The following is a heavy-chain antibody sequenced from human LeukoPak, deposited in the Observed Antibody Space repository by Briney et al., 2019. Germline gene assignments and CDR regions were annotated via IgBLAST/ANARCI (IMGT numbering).Heavy chain of an antibody. CDR2: IKQDGSER. D-gene: IGHD6-13*01. Sequence: TGGSLRLSCEASGFTFSTLWMTWVRQVPGKGLEWVANIKQDGSERNYVDSVKGRFTISRDNAKNSLYLQMNSLRAEDTAVYYCARGASSSPWGQGTLVTVSS. V-gene: IGHV3-7*03. CDR3: ARGASSSP. CDR1: GFTFSTLW. J-gene: IGHJ5*02.